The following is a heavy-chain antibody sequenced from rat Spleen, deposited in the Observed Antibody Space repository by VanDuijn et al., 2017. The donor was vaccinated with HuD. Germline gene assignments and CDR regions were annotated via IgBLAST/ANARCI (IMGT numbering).Heavy chain of an antibody. D-gene: IGHD1-6*01. V-gene: IGHV2-32*01. J-gene: IGHJ2*01. CDR1: GFSLTSYH. CDR2: IWGDGST. CDR3: ARGKYHGLLRDYFDY. Sequence: QVQLKESGPGLVKPSETLSLTCTVSGFSLTSYHVSWVRQPPGKGLEWMGVIWGDGSTAYNSALKSRLSISRDTSKSQVYLKMNSLQTEDTATYYCARGKYHGLLRDYFDYWGQGVMVTVSS.